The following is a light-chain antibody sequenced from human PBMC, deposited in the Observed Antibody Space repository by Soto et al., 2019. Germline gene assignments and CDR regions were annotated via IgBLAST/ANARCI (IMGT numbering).Light chain of an antibody. V-gene: IGKV3-11*01. CDR1: QSVSSY. CDR2: DAS. CDR3: QQRSNWPRT. J-gene: IGKJ4*01. Sequence: EIVLTQSPATLSLSPGERAILSCRASQSVSSYLAWYQQKPGQAPRLLIYDASNRASGIPARFSGSGSGTDFTLTISSLEPEDLGVYYCQQRSNWPRTFGGGTNVEMK.